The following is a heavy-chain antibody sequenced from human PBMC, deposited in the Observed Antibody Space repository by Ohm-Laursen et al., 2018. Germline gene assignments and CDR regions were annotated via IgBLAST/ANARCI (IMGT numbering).Heavy chain of an antibody. Sequence: SLRLSCAASGFTFSDCGLHWVRQTPGKGLEWVAVFSYDGSDKHYADSMKGRFTISRDNSKNTLDLQMNSLRPEDTAVYYCVQESSTGYYRTADYWGQGTLVTVSS. V-gene: IGHV3-30*18. CDR2: FSYDGSDK. CDR3: VQESSTGYYRTADY. J-gene: IGHJ4*02. D-gene: IGHD3-9*01. CDR1: GFTFSDCG.